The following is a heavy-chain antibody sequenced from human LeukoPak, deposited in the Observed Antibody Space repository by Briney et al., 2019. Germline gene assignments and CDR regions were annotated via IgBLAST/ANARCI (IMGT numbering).Heavy chain of an antibody. Sequence: GGSLRLSCAGSGFSVSNYYMSWVRQAPGKGLEWVSLIRDSGETFYADCVKGRFTISRDNSKNTMYLQMNRLRVEDTAVYFCARDRAVTQDWVEFDPWGRGTLVTVSS. J-gene: IGHJ5*02. V-gene: IGHV3-66*03. D-gene: IGHD4-17*01. CDR2: IRDSGET. CDR1: GFSVSNYY. CDR3: ARDRAVTQDWVEFDP.